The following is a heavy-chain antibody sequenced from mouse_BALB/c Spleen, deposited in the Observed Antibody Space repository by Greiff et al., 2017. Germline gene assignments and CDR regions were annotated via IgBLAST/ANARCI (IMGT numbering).Heavy chain of an antibody. D-gene: IGHD3-3*01. V-gene: IGHV1-82*01. Sequence: QVQLQQSGPELVKPGASVKISCKASGYAFSSSWMNWVKQRPGQGLEWIGRIYPGDGDTNYNGKFKGKATLTADKSSSTAYMQLSSLTSVDSAVYYCAREGGLGDYFDYWGQGTTLTVSA. CDR3: AREGGLGDYFDY. CDR1: GYAFSSSW. CDR2: IYPGDGDT. J-gene: IGHJ2*01.